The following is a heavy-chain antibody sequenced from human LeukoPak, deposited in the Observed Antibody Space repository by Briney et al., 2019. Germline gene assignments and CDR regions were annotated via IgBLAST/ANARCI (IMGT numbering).Heavy chain of an antibody. Sequence: PGGSLRLSCAASGFTFSSYGMHWVRQAPGKGLEWVAVISYDGSNKYYADSVKGRFTISRDNSKNTLYLQMNSLRAEDTAVYYCAKDRGSGDYDGPSADYWGQGTLVTVSS. CDR1: GFTFSSYG. CDR2: ISYDGSNK. CDR3: AKDRGSGDYDGPSADY. J-gene: IGHJ4*02. D-gene: IGHD4-17*01. V-gene: IGHV3-30*18.